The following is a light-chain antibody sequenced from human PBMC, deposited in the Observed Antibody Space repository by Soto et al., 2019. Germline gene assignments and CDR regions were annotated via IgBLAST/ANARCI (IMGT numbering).Light chain of an antibody. J-gene: IGLJ1*01. CDR2: EVS. Sequence: QSALTQPASVSGSPGQSITMSCTGTSSDVGSYDFVSWYQQHPGKAPKLLIYEVSNRPSGVSARFSGSKSDNTASLTISGLQAADEADYSCSSYSSSTVRYVFGSGTKLTVL. CDR1: SSDVGSYDF. V-gene: IGLV2-14*01. CDR3: SSYSSSTVRYV.